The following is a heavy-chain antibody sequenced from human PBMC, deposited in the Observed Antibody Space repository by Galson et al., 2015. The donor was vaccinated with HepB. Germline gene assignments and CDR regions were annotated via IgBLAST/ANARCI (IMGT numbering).Heavy chain of an antibody. J-gene: IGHJ4*02. Sequence: PALVKPTQTLTLTCNFSGFSFSSSRVGVGWIRQPPGKALEWLALIYWDDDKRYSSSLKTRLTITKDTSKNQVVLHMTNIDPVDTATYYCPHSMTKVRGVIITYFDSWGQGTLVTVSS. CDR2: IYWDDDK. CDR3: PHSMTKVRGVIITYFDS. D-gene: IGHD3-10*01. CDR1: GFSFSSSRVG. V-gene: IGHV2-5*02.